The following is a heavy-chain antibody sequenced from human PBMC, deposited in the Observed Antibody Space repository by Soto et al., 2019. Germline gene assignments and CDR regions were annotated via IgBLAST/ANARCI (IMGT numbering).Heavy chain of an antibody. D-gene: IGHD5-12*01. Sequence: GGSLRLSCAASGFTFYIHSMNWVRQAPGKGLEWVSYISSSSNTIYYADSVKGRFTISRDNAKKSLYLQMNSLRVEDTAVYYCAFAQDGYTWGAFNYWGQGTLVTVSS. CDR1: GFTFYIHS. V-gene: IGHV3-48*01. CDR2: ISSSSNTI. CDR3: AFAQDGYTWGAFNY. J-gene: IGHJ4*02.